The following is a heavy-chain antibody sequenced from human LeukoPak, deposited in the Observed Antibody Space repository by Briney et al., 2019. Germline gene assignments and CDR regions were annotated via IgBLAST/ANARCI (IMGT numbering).Heavy chain of an antibody. CDR1: GFTITTNY. Sequence: GKSLRLSCAASGFTITTNYMNWVRQAPGKGLEWVSSISSSSSYIYYADSVKGRFTISRDNAKNSLYLQMNSLRAEDTAAYYCARDRATSVSSSWYGLDAFDIWGQGTMVTVSS. D-gene: IGHD6-13*01. CDR2: ISSSSSYI. CDR3: ARDRATSVSSSWYGLDAFDI. V-gene: IGHV3-21*01. J-gene: IGHJ3*02.